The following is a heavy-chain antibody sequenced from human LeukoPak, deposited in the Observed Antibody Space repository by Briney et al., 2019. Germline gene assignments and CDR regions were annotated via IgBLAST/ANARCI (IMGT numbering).Heavy chain of an antibody. CDR3: APASGPDRRY. D-gene: IGHD3-3*01. CDR2: ISGSGAST. Sequence: GGSLRLSGLTSGFTLSTNAMSWVRQAPGKGLEWISGISGSGASTYYADSVKGRFTISRDNAKNSLYLQMNSLRAEDTAVYYCAPASGPDRRYWGQGTLVTVSS. J-gene: IGHJ4*02. CDR1: GFTLSTNA. V-gene: IGHV3-23*01.